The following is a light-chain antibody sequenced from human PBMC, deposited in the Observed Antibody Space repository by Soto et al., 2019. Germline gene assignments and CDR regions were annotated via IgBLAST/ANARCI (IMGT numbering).Light chain of an antibody. J-gene: IGKJ1*01. CDR2: GAS. CDR1: QSVNNNY. Sequence: EIVLTQSPGTLSLSPGERATLSCRASQSVNNNYLAWYQRQPGQAPRLLIYGASSRATGIPDRFSGSGSGTDFTLTIRRLEPEDFAVYYCKQYAGSPRTFGQGTKVDIK. CDR3: KQYAGSPRT. V-gene: IGKV3-20*01.